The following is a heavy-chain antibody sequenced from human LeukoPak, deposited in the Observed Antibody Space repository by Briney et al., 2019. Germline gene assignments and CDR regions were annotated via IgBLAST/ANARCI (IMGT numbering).Heavy chain of an antibody. CDR1: GFTFSSYE. Sequence: GGSLRLSCAASGFTFSSYEMSWVRQAPGKGLEWVSYISRSGTTTYYADSVKGRFTISRDNAKNSLYLQMNSLRAEDTAVYYCASRLLYSNSWLVFDYWGQGTLVTVSS. CDR2: ISRSGTTT. D-gene: IGHD6-13*01. J-gene: IGHJ4*02. CDR3: ASRLLYSNSWLVFDY. V-gene: IGHV3-48*03.